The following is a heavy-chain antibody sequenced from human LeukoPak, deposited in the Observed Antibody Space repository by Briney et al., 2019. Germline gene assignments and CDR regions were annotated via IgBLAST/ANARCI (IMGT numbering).Heavy chain of an antibody. V-gene: IGHV3-21*04. Sequence: GGSPRLSCAASGFTFSSYSMNWVRQAPGKGLEWVSSISSSSSYIYYADSVKGRFTISRDNAKNSLYLQMNSLRAEDTAVYYCARDPYCSSTSCYGWFDPWGQGTLVTVSS. J-gene: IGHJ5*02. CDR3: ARDPYCSSTSCYGWFDP. CDR2: ISSSSSYI. CDR1: GFTFSSYS. D-gene: IGHD2-2*01.